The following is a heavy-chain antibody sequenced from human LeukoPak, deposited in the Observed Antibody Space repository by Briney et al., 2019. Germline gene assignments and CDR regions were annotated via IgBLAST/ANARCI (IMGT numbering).Heavy chain of an antibody. J-gene: IGHJ4*02. Sequence: GGSLRLSCAASEFTFSSYAMHWVRQAPGKGLEWVAFIRYDGSNKYYADSVKGRFTISRDNSKNTLYLQMNSLRAEDTAVYYCASVYDSSGYPYYFDYWGQGTLVTVSS. D-gene: IGHD3-22*01. CDR3: ASVYDSSGYPYYFDY. CDR2: IRYDGSNK. V-gene: IGHV3-30*02. CDR1: EFTFSSYA.